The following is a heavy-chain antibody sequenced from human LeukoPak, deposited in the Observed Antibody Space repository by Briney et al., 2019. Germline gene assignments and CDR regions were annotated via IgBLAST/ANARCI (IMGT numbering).Heavy chain of an antibody. D-gene: IGHD1-26*01. J-gene: IGHJ4*02. CDR2: IKGDGSST. Sequence: GGSLRLSCAASGSTVSNTYMSWVRQAPGKGLEWVSRIKGDGSSTDYADSVKDRFTISRDNAKNTLLLQMNSLRAEDTAVYYCVRDGVGAPPFDYWGQGVLVTVSS. V-gene: IGHV3-74*01. CDR3: VRDGVGAPPFDY. CDR1: GSTVSNTY.